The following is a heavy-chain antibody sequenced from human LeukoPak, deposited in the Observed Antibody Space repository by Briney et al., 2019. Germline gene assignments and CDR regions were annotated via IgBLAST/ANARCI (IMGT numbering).Heavy chain of an antibody. J-gene: IGHJ4*02. CDR3: ARVGRGSSCDY. CDR2: IYYTGST. V-gene: IGHV4-59*01. CDR1: GASISNYF. D-gene: IGHD6-13*01. Sequence: SETLSLTCTVSGASISNYFWSWLRQPPGKGLEWIGYIYYTGSTNYNPSLKSRVTISLDTSKSQFSLKLRSVTVADTAVYYCARVGRGSSCDYWGQGTLVTVSS.